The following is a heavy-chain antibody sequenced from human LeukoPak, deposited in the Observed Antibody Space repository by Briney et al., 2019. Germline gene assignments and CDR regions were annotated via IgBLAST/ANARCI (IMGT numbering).Heavy chain of an antibody. V-gene: IGHV4-4*07. CDR2: IHKNGGT. Sequence: PSETLSLTYSVSGGSISNYYWTWIRQPAGKALEWIGRIHKNGGTNYNPSLKSRVAMSVDTSRNQFSLRLTSVTAADTAVYYCARDPRSGSAGIFYYPMDVWGQGTTVTVSS. J-gene: IGHJ6*02. D-gene: IGHD6-13*01. CDR3: ARDPRSGSAGIFYYPMDV. CDR1: GGSISNYY.